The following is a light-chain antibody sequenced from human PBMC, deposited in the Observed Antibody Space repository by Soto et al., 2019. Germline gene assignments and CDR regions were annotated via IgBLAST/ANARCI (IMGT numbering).Light chain of an antibody. CDR1: QTVTNNY. J-gene: IGKJ4*01. CDR3: QQYTTSPAVT. Sequence: EIVLTQSPGTLSLSPGERATLSCRASQTVTNNYLTWYQQKPGQPPRLLIYGASSRATGIPDRFSGSGSGTDFTLTISRLEPEDSAVHYCQQYTTSPAVTFGGRTKVEIK. V-gene: IGKV3-20*01. CDR2: GAS.